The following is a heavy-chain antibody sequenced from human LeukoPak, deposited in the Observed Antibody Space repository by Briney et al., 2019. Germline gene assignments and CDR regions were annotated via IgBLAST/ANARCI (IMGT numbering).Heavy chain of an antibody. CDR1: GFTFSSYA. Sequence: GGFLSLSCAASGFTFSSYAMSCVRQAPGKGLEWVSAISGSGGSTYYADSVKGRFTISRDNSKNTLYLQMNSLRAEDTAVYYCATGAFYYDSSGTQYPDYWGQGTLVTVSS. J-gene: IGHJ4*02. V-gene: IGHV3-23*01. CDR2: ISGSGGST. D-gene: IGHD3-22*01. CDR3: ATGAFYYDSSGTQYPDY.